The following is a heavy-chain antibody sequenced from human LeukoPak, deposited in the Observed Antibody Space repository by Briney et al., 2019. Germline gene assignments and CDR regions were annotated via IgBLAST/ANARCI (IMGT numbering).Heavy chain of an antibody. J-gene: IGHJ4*02. V-gene: IGHV4-39*01. CDR3: ARQAGGGILAPVTPDLYC. CDR2: IYYSGRT. Sequence: SETLTLTCTVSGVSVSISIYLWGWIRQPPGKRLEWIGNIYYSGRTYYNPSLKSRVTISVDTSKNQFSLKLSSVTAADTAVYYCARQAGGGILAPVTPDLYCGGQGSLVTVSS. D-gene: IGHD3-3*02. CDR1: GVSVSISIYL.